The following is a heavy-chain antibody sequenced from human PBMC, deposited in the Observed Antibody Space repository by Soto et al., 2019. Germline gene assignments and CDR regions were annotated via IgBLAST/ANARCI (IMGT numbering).Heavy chain of an antibody. V-gene: IGHV3-73*01. J-gene: IGHJ4*02. D-gene: IGHD3-22*01. Sequence: PGRSLRLSCAASGFTFSGSAMHWVRQASGKGLEWVGRIRSKANSYATAYAASVKGRFTISRDDSKNTAYLQMNSLKTEDTAVYYCTRRTYYYDISGYQYYFDYWGQGTLVSGSS. CDR2: IRSKANSYAT. CDR1: GFTFSGSA. CDR3: TRRTYYYDISGYQYYFDY.